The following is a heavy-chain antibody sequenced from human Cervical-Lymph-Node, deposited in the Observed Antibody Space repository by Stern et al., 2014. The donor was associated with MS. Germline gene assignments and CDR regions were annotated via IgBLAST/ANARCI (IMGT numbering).Heavy chain of an antibody. D-gene: IGHD3-16*01. V-gene: IGHV3-74*03. CDR1: GFNFSSYW. J-gene: IGHJ4*02. CDR3: VRDNYGTDY. CDR2: INSDGSST. Sequence: EVQLVEAGGDLVQPGGSLRLSCAASGFNFSSYWMQWVSQATGKGLVCVSHINSDGSSTTYADSVKGRFTTSRDNAKNTLYLQMDDLRAEDTAVYFCVRDNYGTDYWGQGTLVTVSS.